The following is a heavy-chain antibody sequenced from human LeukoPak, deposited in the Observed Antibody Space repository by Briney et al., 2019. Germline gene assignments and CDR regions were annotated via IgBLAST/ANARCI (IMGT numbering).Heavy chain of an antibody. CDR3: AKLASLFNQSSCVRGRSDY. Sequence: PGGSLRLSCRAPGFPFSNHAMTWVRQAPGKGLEWVSAVSGSGRNTYYAESVKGRFTIFRDNSKNTLFLQMNSLRAEDTAKYYCAKLASLFNQSSCVRGRSDYWGQGALVTVSS. J-gene: IGHJ4*02. CDR2: VSGSGRNT. D-gene: IGHD2-2*01. CDR1: GFPFSNHA. V-gene: IGHV3-23*01.